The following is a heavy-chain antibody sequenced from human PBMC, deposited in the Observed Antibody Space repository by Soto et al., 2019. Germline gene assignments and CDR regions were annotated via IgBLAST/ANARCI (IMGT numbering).Heavy chain of an antibody. Sequence: QVQLLQSGAEVKKPGSSVKVSCKASGGTFSNYAITWVRQAPGQGLEWLGRIIPIFGSTNFAQKFQGRVTPTANDATSXVYMELSSLRSDDTAVYFCAKDGGKDGYFGNWFDPWGQGTLVTVSS. V-gene: IGHV1-69*15. CDR3: AKDGGKDGYFGNWFDP. CDR2: IIPIFGST. CDR1: GGTFSNYA. D-gene: IGHD5-18*01. J-gene: IGHJ5*02.